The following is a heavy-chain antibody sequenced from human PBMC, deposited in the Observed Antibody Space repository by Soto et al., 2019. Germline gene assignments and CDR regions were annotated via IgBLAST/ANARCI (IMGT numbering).Heavy chain of an antibody. J-gene: IGHJ4*02. CDR1: GYSFTSYG. V-gene: IGHV1-18*01. Sequence: ASVKVSCKASGYSFTSYGISWVRQAPGQGLEWMGWISAYNGNTNYAQKLQGRVTMTTDTSTSTAYMELRSLRSDDTAVYYCARARSSWYYFDYWGQGTLVTVSS. CDR3: ARARSSWYYFDY. CDR2: ISAYNGNT. D-gene: IGHD6-13*01.